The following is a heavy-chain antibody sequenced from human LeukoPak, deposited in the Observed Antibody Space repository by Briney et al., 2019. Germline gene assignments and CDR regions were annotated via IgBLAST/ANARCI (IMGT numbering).Heavy chain of an antibody. V-gene: IGHV1-2*02. CDR2: INPNSGDT. Sequence: ASVKVSCKASGYSFTGYYMHWVRQAPGQGLEWMGWINPNSGDTNYAQKFLGRVTMTRATSITTTYMELTRLRSDDTAVYFCARSQRVNSLLLPYWGQGSLVTVSS. D-gene: IGHD3-22*01. CDR3: ARSQRVNSLLLPY. CDR1: GYSFTGYY. J-gene: IGHJ4*02.